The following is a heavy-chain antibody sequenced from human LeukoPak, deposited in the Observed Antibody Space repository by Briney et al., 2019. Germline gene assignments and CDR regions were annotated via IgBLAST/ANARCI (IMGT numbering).Heavy chain of an antibody. J-gene: IGHJ4*02. CDR2: ISWNSGSI. CDR3: ARDPGPGLRYFDR. V-gene: IGHV3-9*03. CDR1: GFTFDDYA. D-gene: IGHD3-9*01. Sequence: GRSLRLSCAASGFTFDDYAMHWVRQAPGKGLEWVSGISWNSGSIGYADSVKGRFTISRDNAKNSLYLQMNSLRAEDMALYYCARDPGPGLRYFDRWGQGTLVTVSS.